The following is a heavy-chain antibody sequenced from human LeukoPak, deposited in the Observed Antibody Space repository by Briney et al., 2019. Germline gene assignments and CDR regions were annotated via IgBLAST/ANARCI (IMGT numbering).Heavy chain of an antibody. CDR2: IKQDGSEK. CDR1: GFTFSSYW. V-gene: IGHV3-7*01. Sequence: GGSLRLSCAASGFTFSSYWMSWVRQAPGKGLEWVADIKQDGSEKYYVDSVKGRFTISRDNPKNSLYLQMNSLRAEDTAVYYCASDSSGWSDYYYYYYMDVWGKGITVTVSS. D-gene: IGHD6-19*01. CDR3: ASDSSGWSDYYYYYYMDV. J-gene: IGHJ6*03.